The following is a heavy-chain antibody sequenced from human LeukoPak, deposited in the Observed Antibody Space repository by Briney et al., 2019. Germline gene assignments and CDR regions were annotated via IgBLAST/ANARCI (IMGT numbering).Heavy chain of an antibody. CDR3: AKWGSFYYYDSSGYPDY. V-gene: IGHV3-23*01. Sequence: GGSLRLSCAASGFTFSSYAMSWVRQAPGKGLEWVSGICGSGDRTYYADSVKGRFTISRDNSKNTLYLQMNSLRVEDTAVYYCAKWGSFYYYDSSGYPDYWGQGSLVTVSS. CDR1: GFTFSSYA. J-gene: IGHJ4*02. D-gene: IGHD3-22*01. CDR2: ICGSGDRT.